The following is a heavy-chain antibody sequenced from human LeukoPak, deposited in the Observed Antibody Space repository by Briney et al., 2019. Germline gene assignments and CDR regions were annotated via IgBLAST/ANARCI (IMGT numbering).Heavy chain of an antibody. CDR1: GGSIRSGDYY. V-gene: IGHV4-30-4*01. CDR3: ARDAIAPAATGAFDI. D-gene: IGHD6-13*01. Sequence: SETLSLTCTVSGGSIRSGDYYWSWIRQPPGKGLEWIGYIYYSGSTYYNPSLKSRVTISLDTSKNQFSLKLSSVTAADTAVYYCARDAIAPAATGAFDIWGQGTMVTVSS. J-gene: IGHJ3*02. CDR2: IYYSGST.